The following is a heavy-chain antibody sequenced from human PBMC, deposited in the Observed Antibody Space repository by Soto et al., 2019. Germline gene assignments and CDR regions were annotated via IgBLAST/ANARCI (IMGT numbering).Heavy chain of an antibody. D-gene: IGHD3-22*01. CDR3: ATPSSEYDSSGFS. CDR1: GFMFSDYA. V-gene: IGHV3-23*01. CDR2: LLRPGRST. Sequence: GALRLSCAASGFMFSDYAMTWARQAPGKELEWVSGLLRPGRSTYYADSVKGRFTISGDTSANTVYLQMDSLRAEDTAVYYCATPSSEYDSSGFSWGQGTLVTVSS. J-gene: IGHJ5*02.